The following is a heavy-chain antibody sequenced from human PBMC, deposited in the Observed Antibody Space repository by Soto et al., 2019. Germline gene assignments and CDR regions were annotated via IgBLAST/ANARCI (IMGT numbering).Heavy chain of an antibody. CDR3: AKKGLGSLANYCTTGDCHYAFDV. Sequence: EVQLLESGGGLVRPGGSLRLSCAASGFTFYNYAMNWVRQAPGKGLEWVSTISGGGDGTYYADSVKGRFTISRDNSRNTVYLQMNSLRAEDTAVYYCAKKGLGSLANYCTTGDCHYAFDVWGQWTLVTVSS. CDR2: ISGGGDGT. D-gene: IGHD2-8*01. V-gene: IGHV3-23*01. CDR1: GFTFYNYA. J-gene: IGHJ3*01.